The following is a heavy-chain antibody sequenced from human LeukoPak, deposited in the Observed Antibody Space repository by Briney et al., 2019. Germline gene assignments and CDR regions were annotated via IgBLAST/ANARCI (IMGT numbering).Heavy chain of an antibody. CDR2: IRFDGSNE. D-gene: IGHD4-17*01. CDR3: AKEYYGDLTDY. CDR1: GFTFSSYG. J-gene: IGHJ4*02. Sequence: GGSLRLSCAASGFTFSSYGMHWVRQAPGKGLGWVAYIRFDGSNEYYADSVRGRFTISRDNSKNTLYLQMNSLRTEDTAVYYCAKEYYGDLTDYWGQGTLVTVSS. V-gene: IGHV3-30*02.